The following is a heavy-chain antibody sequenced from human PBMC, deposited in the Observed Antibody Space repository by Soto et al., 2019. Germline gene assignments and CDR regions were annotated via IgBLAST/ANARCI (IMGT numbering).Heavy chain of an antibody. V-gene: IGHV3-23*01. CDR1: VFTFSSYA. CDR2: ISGSGGST. D-gene: IGHD6-19*01. Sequence: PWWSLRLSCAASVFTFSSYAMSWFRQAPGKGLEWVSAISGSGGSTYYADSVKGRFTISRDNSKNTLYLQMNSLRAEDTAVYYCAKDLGYQWLAPFDYWGQGTLVTVSS. J-gene: IGHJ4*02. CDR3: AKDLGYQWLAPFDY.